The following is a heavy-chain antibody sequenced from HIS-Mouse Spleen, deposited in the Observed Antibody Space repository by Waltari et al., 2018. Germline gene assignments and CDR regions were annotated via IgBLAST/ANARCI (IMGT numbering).Heavy chain of an antibody. D-gene: IGHD6-13*01. V-gene: IGHV3-30*18. CDR2: ISYDGSNK. Sequence: QVQLVESGGGVVPPWMSLRLSCAASGFTLGSHGIPWVRQAPGKGLEWVAVISYDGSNKYYADSVKDRFTISRDNSNNTLYLQMNSLRAEDTAVYYCAKEYSSSHNWFDPWGQGTLVTVSS. CDR3: AKEYSSSHNWFDP. CDR1: GFTLGSHG. J-gene: IGHJ5*02.